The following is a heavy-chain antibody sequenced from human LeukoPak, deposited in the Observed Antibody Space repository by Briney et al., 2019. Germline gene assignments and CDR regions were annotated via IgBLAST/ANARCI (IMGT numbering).Heavy chain of an antibody. CDR1: GFTFSRDW. CDR2: IKQDGSEK. J-gene: IGHJ4*02. CDR3: ARVSCTNGVCYGFDY. V-gene: IGHV3-7*01. D-gene: IGHD2-8*01. Sequence: TGGSLRLSCAASGFTFSRDWISWVRQAPGKGLEWGANIKQDGSEKYYVDSVKGRFTISRDNAKNSLYMQMNSMGGEDTAVYYCARVSCTNGVCYGFDYWGQGTLVTVSS.